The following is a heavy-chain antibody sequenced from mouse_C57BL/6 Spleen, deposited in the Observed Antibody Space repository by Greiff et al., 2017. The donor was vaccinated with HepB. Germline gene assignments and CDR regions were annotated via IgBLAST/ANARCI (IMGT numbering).Heavy chain of an antibody. V-gene: IGHV1-22*01. Sequence: VQLQQSGPELVKPGASVKMSCKASGYTFTDYNMHWVKQSHGKSLEWIGYINPNNGGTSYNQKFKGKATLTVNKSSSTAYMELRSLTSEDSAVYYCARENWDPAHYFDYWGQGTTLTVSS. CDR1: GYTFTDYN. D-gene: IGHD4-1*01. J-gene: IGHJ2*01. CDR2: INPNNGGT. CDR3: ARENWDPAHYFDY.